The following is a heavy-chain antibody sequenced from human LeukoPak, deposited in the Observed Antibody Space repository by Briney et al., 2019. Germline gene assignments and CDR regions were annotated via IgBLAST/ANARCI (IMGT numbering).Heavy chain of an antibody. Sequence: SETLSLTCTVSGGSISSSSYYWGWIRQPPGKGLEWIGSIYYSGSTYYNPSLKSRVTISVDTSKNQFSLKLSSVTAADTAVYYCAKTGDTAMMYNWLDPWGQGTLVTVSS. CDR3: AKTGDTAMMYNWLDP. D-gene: IGHD5-18*01. J-gene: IGHJ5*02. V-gene: IGHV4-39*01. CDR1: GGSISSSSYY. CDR2: IYYSGST.